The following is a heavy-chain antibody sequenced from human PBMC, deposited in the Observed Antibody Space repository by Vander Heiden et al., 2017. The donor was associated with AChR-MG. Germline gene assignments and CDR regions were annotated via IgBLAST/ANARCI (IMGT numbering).Heavy chain of an antibody. V-gene: IGHV3-73*02. CDR1: GFTFSGSA. CDR2: IRSKANSYAT. J-gene: IGHJ4*02. CDR3: TRLGYYDSSGYYHTHPVY. Sequence: EVQLVESGGGLVQPGGSLKLSCAASGFTFSGSAMPGVRQASGKGLEWVGRIRSKANSYATAYAASVKGRFTISRDDSKNTAYLQMNSLKTEDTAVYYCTRLGYYDSSGYYHTHPVYWGQGTLVTVSS. D-gene: IGHD3-22*01.